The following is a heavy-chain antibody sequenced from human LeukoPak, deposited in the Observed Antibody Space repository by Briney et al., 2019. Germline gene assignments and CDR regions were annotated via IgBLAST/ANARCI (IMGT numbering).Heavy chain of an antibody. V-gene: IGHV3-23*01. CDR2: ISGSGATT. J-gene: IGHJ4*02. D-gene: IGHD6-13*01. CDR3: VKARKGYSSSWFDY. Sequence: GGSLRLSCAASGFSFSGYAMSWVRQAPGKGLEWVSGISGSGATTYYVDSARGRFTISRDNSRNTLYLQVNSLRAEDTALYYCVKARKGYSSSWFDYWGQGTLVTVSS. CDR1: GFSFSGYA.